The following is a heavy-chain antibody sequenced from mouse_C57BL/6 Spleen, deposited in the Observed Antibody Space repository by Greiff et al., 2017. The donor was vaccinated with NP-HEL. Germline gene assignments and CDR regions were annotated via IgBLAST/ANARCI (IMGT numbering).Heavy chain of an antibody. Sequence: VQLQQSGAELVRPGASVKLSCTASGFNFTDDYMHWVKQRPEQGLEWIGWIDPENGDTEYAEKFQGKATITADKSSNTAYLQLRSLTSEDTAVYYCTFMVSGWFAYWGQGTLVTVSA. D-gene: IGHD2-2*01. CDR3: TFMVSGWFAY. J-gene: IGHJ3*01. CDR2: IDPENGDT. V-gene: IGHV14-4*01. CDR1: GFNFTDDY.